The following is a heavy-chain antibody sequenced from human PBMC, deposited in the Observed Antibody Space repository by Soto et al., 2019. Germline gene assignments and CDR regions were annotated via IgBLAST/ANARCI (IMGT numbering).Heavy chain of an antibody. Sequence: ESGGDVVQPGKSLRLSCAASGFTFSAFGMHWVRQAPGKGLEWVAGIHVAMIYNYADSVKGRFTISRDNTKNTVHLQMDSLSAEDTAVYFCARDWLGHYFDYWGQGTLVTVSA. J-gene: IGHJ4*02. CDR1: GFTFSAFG. D-gene: IGHD6-19*01. CDR2: IHVAMIY. CDR3: ARDWLGHYFDY. V-gene: IGHV3-30*19.